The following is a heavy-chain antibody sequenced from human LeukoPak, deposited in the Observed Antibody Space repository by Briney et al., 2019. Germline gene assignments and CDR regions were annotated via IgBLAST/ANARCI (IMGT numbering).Heavy chain of an antibody. CDR2: IYYSGST. J-gene: IGHJ6*02. D-gene: IGHD6-13*01. Sequence: SETLSLACTVSGGSISSYYWSWIRQPPGKGLEWIGYIYYSGSTNYNPSLKSRVTISVDTSKNQFSLKLSSVTAADTAVYYCVREERYSSSWGLPYYYYGMDVWGQGTTVTVSS. CDR3: VREERYSSSWGLPYYYYGMDV. CDR1: GGSISSYY. V-gene: IGHV4-59*01.